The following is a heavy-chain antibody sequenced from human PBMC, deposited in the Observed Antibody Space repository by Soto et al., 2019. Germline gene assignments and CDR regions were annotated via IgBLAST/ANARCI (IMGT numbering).Heavy chain of an antibody. Sequence: GGSLRLSCVVSGLTVSSNRMSWVRQAPGKGLEWVSIMYSGGSTHDADSVKGRFSISRDDSKSTLFLQMNSVRAEDTAVYYCASTSSRRGAGYWGQGTLVTVSS. J-gene: IGHJ4*02. CDR2: MYSGGST. D-gene: IGHD6-13*01. CDR1: GLTVSSNR. CDR3: ASTSSRRGAGY. V-gene: IGHV3-66*01.